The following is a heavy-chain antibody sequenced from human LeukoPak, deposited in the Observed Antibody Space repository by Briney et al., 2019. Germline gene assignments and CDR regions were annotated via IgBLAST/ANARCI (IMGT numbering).Heavy chain of an antibody. Sequence: ASVTVSCKASGDTFTSYDINWGRQAPGQGLEWMGWMNPNSGNTVYAQKFQGRVTMARNTSISTAYMELSSLRSEDTAVYYCARGLRYGDLDYWGQGTLATVSS. D-gene: IGHD4-17*01. CDR3: ARGLRYGDLDY. CDR2: MNPNSGNT. J-gene: IGHJ4*02. V-gene: IGHV1-8*01. CDR1: GDTFTSYD.